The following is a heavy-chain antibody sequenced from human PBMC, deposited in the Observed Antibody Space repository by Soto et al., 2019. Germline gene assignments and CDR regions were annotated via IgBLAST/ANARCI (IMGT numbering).Heavy chain of an antibody. J-gene: IGHJ6*02. CDR2: ISGSGGST. V-gene: IGHV3-23*01. D-gene: IGHD5-18*01. CDR3: APNLNAYRYGYYYYGMDV. CDR1: GFTFSSYA. Sequence: GGSLRLSCAASGFTFSSYAMSWVRQAPGKGLEWVSAISGSGGSTYYADSVKGRFTISRDNSKNTLYLQMNSLRAEDTAVYYCAPNLNAYRYGYYYYGMDVWGQGTTVTVSS.